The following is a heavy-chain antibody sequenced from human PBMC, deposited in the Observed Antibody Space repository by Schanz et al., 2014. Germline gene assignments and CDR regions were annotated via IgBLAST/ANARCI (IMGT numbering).Heavy chain of an antibody. CDR2: ISYSGST. CDR1: GASISSGGYY. CDR3: ARHGGSPYYAMDV. V-gene: IGHV4-31*03. D-gene: IGHD3-16*01. J-gene: IGHJ6*02. Sequence: QVQLQESGPGLVKPSQTLSLTCTVSGASISSGGYYWDWIRLLPGKGLEWIGYISYSGSTSFYPSLKSRLTMSIDTSKNQFSLRLSSVTAADTAVYYCARHGGSPYYAMDVWGQGTTVTVSS.